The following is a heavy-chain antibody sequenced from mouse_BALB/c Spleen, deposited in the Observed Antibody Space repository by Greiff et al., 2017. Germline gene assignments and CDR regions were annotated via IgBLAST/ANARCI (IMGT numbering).Heavy chain of an antibody. Sequence: VQLVESGPGLVAPSQSLSITCTVSGFSLTGYGVNWVRQPPGKGLEWLGMIWGDGSTDYNSALKSRLSISKDNSKSQVFLKMNSLQTDDTAMYYCARGRNGNYGNAMDYWGQGTSVTVSS. CDR1: GFSLTGYG. V-gene: IGHV2-6-7*01. CDR2: IWGDGST. D-gene: IGHD2-1*01. CDR3: ARGRNGNYGNAMDY. J-gene: IGHJ4*01.